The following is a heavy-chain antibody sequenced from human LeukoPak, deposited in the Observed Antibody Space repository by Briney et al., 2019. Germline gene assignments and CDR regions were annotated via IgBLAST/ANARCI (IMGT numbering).Heavy chain of an antibody. D-gene: IGHD3-22*01. V-gene: IGHV3-74*01. J-gene: IGHJ4*02. Sequence: GGSLRLSCAASGFTFNTYWMHWVRQAPGKGLVWVSRINPDGRTTNYADSVKGRFTISRDNAKNTLYLQMNSLRVKDTATYYCAKVDGSGNSIFDYWGQGTLVPVSS. CDR2: INPDGRTT. CDR3: AKVDGSGNSIFDY. CDR1: GFTFNTYW.